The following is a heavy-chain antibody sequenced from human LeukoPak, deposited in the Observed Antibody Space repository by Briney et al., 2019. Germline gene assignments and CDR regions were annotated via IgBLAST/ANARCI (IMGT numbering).Heavy chain of an antibody. CDR2: INPAGSET. D-gene: IGHD2-15*01. V-gene: IGHV3-7*01. CDR1: GFSFSAYW. CDR3: ARFGYVAAVDV. J-gene: IGHJ4*02. Sequence: GGSLRLSCAASGFSFSAYWMTWVRPAPGTGLEWVANINPAGSETYYVDPVKGRFSISRDNAKNLVYLQMNSLRAEDTAVYHCARFGYVAAVDVWGQGTPVTVSS.